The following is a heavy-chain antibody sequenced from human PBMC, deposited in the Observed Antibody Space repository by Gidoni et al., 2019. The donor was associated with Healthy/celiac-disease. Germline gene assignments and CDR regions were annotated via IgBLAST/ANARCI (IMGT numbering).Heavy chain of an antibody. CDR3: ARDPSRAGSSPFDY. CDR2: ISSSSSYI. Sequence: EVHPVDSGGGSVMPGRFLTLSCPAPGFTCSGDRMNWVRQAPGKGLEWVSSISSSSSYIYYADSVKGRFTITRDNAKNSLYLQMNSLGAEETAVYYCARDPSRAGSSPFDYWGQGTLVTVSS. V-gene: IGHV3-21*01. D-gene: IGHD2-2*01. CDR1: GFTCSGDR. J-gene: IGHJ4*02.